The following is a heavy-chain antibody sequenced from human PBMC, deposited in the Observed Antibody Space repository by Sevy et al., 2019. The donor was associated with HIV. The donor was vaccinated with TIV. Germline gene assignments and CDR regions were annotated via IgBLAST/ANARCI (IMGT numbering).Heavy chain of an antibody. CDR1: GFSLSDNA. J-gene: IGHJ4*02. CDR3: ARFVGYCTGGRCSIIDF. D-gene: IGHD2-15*01. CDR2: IAYNGRNQ. Sequence: AGSLRLSCAASGFSLSDNAVSWVHQTPGKELEWLAVIAYNGRNQYYADSVKGRFTISKDDSKNTLYLQLNSLRAEDSAVYYCARFVGYCTGGRCSIIDFWGQGTLVTVSS. V-gene: IGHV3-30*04.